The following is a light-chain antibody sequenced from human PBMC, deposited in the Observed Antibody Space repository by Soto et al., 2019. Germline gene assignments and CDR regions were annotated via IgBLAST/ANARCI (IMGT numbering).Light chain of an antibody. CDR1: QSINSE. CDR2: GAS. J-gene: IGKJ2*01. Sequence: EIVMTQSPATLSLSPGERAALSCRASQSINSELAWYQQKPGQPPGLLIYGASTRATGVPARFTGSESGSEFTLTISGLQSADFAVYYCQQGHNWPLTFGQGTRLEI. CDR3: QQGHNWPLT. V-gene: IGKV3-15*01.